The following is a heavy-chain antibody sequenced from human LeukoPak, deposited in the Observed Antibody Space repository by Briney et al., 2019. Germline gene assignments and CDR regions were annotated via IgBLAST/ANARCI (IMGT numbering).Heavy chain of an antibody. Sequence: ASVKVSCKASGGTFSSYAISWVRQAPGQGLEWMGGIIPIFGTANYAQKFQGRVTITTDESTSTAYMELSSLRSEDTAVYYCARVREYYGSAPYFDYWGQGTLVTVSS. CDR3: ARVREYYGSAPYFDY. D-gene: IGHD3-22*01. V-gene: IGHV1-69*05. CDR2: IIPIFGTA. CDR1: GGTFSSYA. J-gene: IGHJ4*02.